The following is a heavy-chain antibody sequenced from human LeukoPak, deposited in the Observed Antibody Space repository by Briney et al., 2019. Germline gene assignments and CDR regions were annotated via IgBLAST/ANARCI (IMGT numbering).Heavy chain of an antibody. CDR3: ARATMTTIGSYDY. V-gene: IGHV1-2*04. Sequence: VASVKVSCKTSGYTFIDYYIHWVRQAPGQGLEWMAWINPNSGASNCAEKFQGWVTMTRDRSINTAYMDLSRLTSDDAAVYYCARATMTTIGSYDYWGQGTLVSVSS. CDR1: GYTFIDYY. D-gene: IGHD3-22*01. CDR2: INPNSGAS. J-gene: IGHJ4*02.